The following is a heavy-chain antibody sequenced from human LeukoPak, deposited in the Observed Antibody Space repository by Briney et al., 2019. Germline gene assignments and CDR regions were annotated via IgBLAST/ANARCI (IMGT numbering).Heavy chain of an antibody. CDR2: IYYSGST. V-gene: IGHV4-38-2*02. CDR1: GYSISSGYY. J-gene: IGHJ4*02. D-gene: IGHD2-2*01. Sequence: SETLSLTCTVSGYSISSGYYWGWIRQPPGKGLEWIGSIYYSGSTYYNPSLKSRVTISVDTSKNQFSLKLSSVTAADTAVYYCARDWHQYYFDYWGQGTLVTVSS. CDR3: ARDWHQYYFDY.